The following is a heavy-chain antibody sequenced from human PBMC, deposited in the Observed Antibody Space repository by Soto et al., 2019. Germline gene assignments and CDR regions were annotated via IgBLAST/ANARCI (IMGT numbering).Heavy chain of an antibody. V-gene: IGHV4-34*01. J-gene: IGHJ5*02. CDR3: ARGRRANMLRGLDP. CDR1: GGSFNDYL. D-gene: IGHD3-10*01. CDR2: INHSGST. Sequence: QVQLQQWGAGLLKPSETLSLTCAVSGGSFNDYLWTWIRQSPGKGLAWIGEINHSGSTKYNPSLKSRVTMSVDTSKNQFSLYITAVSAADTGVYYCARGRRANMLRGLDPWGQGTLVTVSS.